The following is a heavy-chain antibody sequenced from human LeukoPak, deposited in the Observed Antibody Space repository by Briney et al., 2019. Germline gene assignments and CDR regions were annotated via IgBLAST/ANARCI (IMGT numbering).Heavy chain of an antibody. CDR1: GGSIGSSDSF. V-gene: IGHV4-39*07. D-gene: IGHD5-24*01. CDR3: ARGCRDGYSNYWYFDL. J-gene: IGHJ2*01. Sequence: SETLSLTCTVSGGSIGSSDSFWGWIRQPPGKGVEWIGSIYYSGTTYYNPSLKSRLTISVDTSKNHFSLKLTSVTAADTAAYFCARGCRDGYSNYWYFDLWGRGTLVTVSS. CDR2: IYYSGTT.